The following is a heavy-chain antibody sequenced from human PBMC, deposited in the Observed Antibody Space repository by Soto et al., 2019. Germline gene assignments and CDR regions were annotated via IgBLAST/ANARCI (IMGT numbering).Heavy chain of an antibody. V-gene: IGHV4-59*01. CDR2: VHYSGST. Sequence: SETLSLTCSVSGGSISDYFWSWMRQPPGKGLEWIGYVHYSGSTNYNPSLKSRVTISVDKSKNQFSLKLSSVTAADTAVYYCAREVRDSSTWDFDYWGQGTLVTVSS. D-gene: IGHD6-13*01. J-gene: IGHJ4*02. CDR1: GGSISDYF. CDR3: AREVRDSSTWDFDY.